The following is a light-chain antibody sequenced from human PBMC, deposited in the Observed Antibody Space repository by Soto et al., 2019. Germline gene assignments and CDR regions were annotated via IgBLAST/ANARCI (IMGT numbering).Light chain of an antibody. CDR1: QSISSW. CDR3: QQLNEYPIT. Sequence: DIQMTQSPSTLSASVGDRVTITCRASQSISSWLAWYQQKPGKAPKLLIYDASSLESGVPSRFSGSGSGTEFTLTISSLQPEDFATYYCQQLNEYPITFGQGTRLEIK. CDR2: DAS. V-gene: IGKV1-5*01. J-gene: IGKJ5*01.